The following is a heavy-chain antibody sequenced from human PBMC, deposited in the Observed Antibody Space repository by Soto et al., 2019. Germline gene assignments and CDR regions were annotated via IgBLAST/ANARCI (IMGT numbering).Heavy chain of an antibody. Sequence: QVQLQESGPGLVKPSQTLSLTCTVSGGSISSGGYYWSWIRQHPGKGLEWIGYIYYSGSTYYNPSLKSRVXIXXDTSKNQFSLKLSSVTAADTAVYYCARTDSSSLDYWGQGTLVTVSS. V-gene: IGHV4-31*03. D-gene: IGHD6-13*01. J-gene: IGHJ4*02. CDR2: IYYSGST. CDR3: ARTDSSSLDY. CDR1: GGSISSGGYY.